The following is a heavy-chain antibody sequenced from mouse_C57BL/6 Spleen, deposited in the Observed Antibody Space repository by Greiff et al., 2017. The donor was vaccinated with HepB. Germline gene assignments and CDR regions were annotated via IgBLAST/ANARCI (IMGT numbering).Heavy chain of an antibody. Sequence: EVKLQESGPGLVKPSPSLSLTCSVTGYSITSGYYWNWIRQFPGNKLEWMGYISYDGSNNYNPSLKNRISITRDTSKNQFFLKLNSVTTEDTATYYCARARTGFDYWGQGTTLTVAS. CDR3: ARARTGFDY. CDR1: GYSITSGYY. V-gene: IGHV3-6*01. J-gene: IGHJ2*01. D-gene: IGHD4-1*01. CDR2: ISYDGSN.